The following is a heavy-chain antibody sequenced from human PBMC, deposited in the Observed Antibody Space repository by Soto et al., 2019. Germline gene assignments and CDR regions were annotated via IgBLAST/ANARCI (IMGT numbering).Heavy chain of an antibody. Sequence: PSETLSLTCAVYGGSFSGYYWSWIRKPPGKGLEWIGEINHSGSTNYNPSLKSRVTISVDTSKNQFSLKLSSVTAADTAVYYCARGVLRYFDWLLPPPYFDYWGQGTLVTVSS. CDR3: ARGVLRYFDWLLPPPYFDY. V-gene: IGHV4-34*01. CDR1: GGSFSGYY. CDR2: INHSGST. J-gene: IGHJ4*02. D-gene: IGHD3-9*01.